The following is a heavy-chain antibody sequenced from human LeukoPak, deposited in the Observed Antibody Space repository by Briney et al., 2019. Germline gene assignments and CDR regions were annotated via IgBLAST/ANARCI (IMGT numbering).Heavy chain of an antibody. CDR3: VRSTYYDYVWGSYSKYYFDY. CDR1: GYTFTSYG. J-gene: IGHJ4*02. V-gene: IGHV1-18*01. D-gene: IGHD3-16*01. Sequence: ASVKVSCKASGYTFTSYGISWVRQAPGQGLEWMGWISAYNGNTNYAQKLQGRVTMTTDTSTSTAYMELRSLRSDDTAVYYCVRSTYYDYVWGSYSKYYFDYWGQGTLVTVSS. CDR2: ISAYNGNT.